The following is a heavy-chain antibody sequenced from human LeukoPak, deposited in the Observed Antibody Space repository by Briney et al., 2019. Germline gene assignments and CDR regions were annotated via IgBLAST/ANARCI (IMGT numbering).Heavy chain of an antibody. D-gene: IGHD6-13*01. CDR3: ARDPGSIAAAGTCDY. CDR1: GFTFSSYS. J-gene: IGHJ4*02. Sequence: GGSLRLSCAASGFTFSSYSMNWVRQAPGKGLEWVSYISSSSSTIYYADSVKGRFTISRDNARNSLYLQMNSLRAEDTAVYYCARDPGSIAAAGTCDYWGQGTLVTVSS. V-gene: IGHV3-48*01. CDR2: ISSSSSTI.